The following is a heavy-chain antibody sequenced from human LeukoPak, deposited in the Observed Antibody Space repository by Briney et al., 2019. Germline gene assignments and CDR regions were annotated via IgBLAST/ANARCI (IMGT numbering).Heavy chain of an antibody. CDR3: ARDSGRYFNRLLGY. J-gene: IGHJ4*02. Sequence: ASVKVSCKASGYTFTSYGISWVRQAPGQGLEWMGWIRAYNGNTNYAQKLQGRVTMTTDTSTSTAYMELRSLRSDDTAVYYCARDSGRYFNRLLGYWGQGTLVTVSS. D-gene: IGHD3-9*01. CDR2: IRAYNGNT. CDR1: GYTFTSYG. V-gene: IGHV1-18*01.